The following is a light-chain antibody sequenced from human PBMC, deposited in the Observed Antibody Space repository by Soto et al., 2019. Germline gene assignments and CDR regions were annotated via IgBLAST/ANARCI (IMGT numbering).Light chain of an antibody. Sequence: QSALTQPPSASGSPGQSVTISCTGTSSDVGAYNYVSWYQQHAGKAPKLVIYEVTKRPSGVPDRFSGSKSANTASLTVSGLQAEDEADYYCSSYATSTVFGGGTKVTVL. J-gene: IGLJ2*01. V-gene: IGLV2-8*01. CDR2: EVT. CDR3: SSYATSTV. CDR1: SSDVGAYNY.